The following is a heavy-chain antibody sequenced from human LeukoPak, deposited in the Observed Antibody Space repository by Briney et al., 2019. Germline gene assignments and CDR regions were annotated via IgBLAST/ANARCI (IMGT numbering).Heavy chain of an antibody. CDR3: ARDPPSSMAARRGVNYYYYMDV. Sequence: ASVKVSCKASGYTFTSYGISWVRQAPGQGLEWMGWISAYNGNTNYAQKLQGRVTMTTDTSTSTAYMELRSLRSDDTAVYYCARDPPSSMAARRGVNYYYYMDVWGKGTTVTVSS. CDR2: ISAYNGNT. D-gene: IGHD6-6*01. J-gene: IGHJ6*03. CDR1: GYTFTSYG. V-gene: IGHV1-18*01.